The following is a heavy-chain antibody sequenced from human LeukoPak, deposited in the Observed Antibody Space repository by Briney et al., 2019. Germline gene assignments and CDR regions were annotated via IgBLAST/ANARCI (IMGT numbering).Heavy chain of an antibody. V-gene: IGHV3-66*04. CDR2: IYSGGTT. Sequence: GGSLRLSCAASGFTVSTNYMIWFRQAPGRGLEWVSTIYSGGTTYYADAVKGRFIISRDNSKNTLFLQMNSLRAEDTAIYYCARRGGGSTGGFYFDYWGQGSLVTVSS. CDR3: ARRGGGSTGGFYFDY. D-gene: IGHD1-1*01. J-gene: IGHJ4*02. CDR1: GFTVSTNY.